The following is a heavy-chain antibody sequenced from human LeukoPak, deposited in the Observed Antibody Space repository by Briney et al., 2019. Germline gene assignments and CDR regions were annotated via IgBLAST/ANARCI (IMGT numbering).Heavy chain of an antibody. Sequence: SETLSLTCAVYGGSFSGYYWSWIRQPPGKGLEWIGEINHSGSTNYNPSLKSRVTISVDTSKNQFSLKLSSVTAADTAVYYCARRFDAVLLWLGESSGGFDYWGQGTLVTVSS. CDR2: INHSGST. CDR1: GGSFSGYY. V-gene: IGHV4-34*01. CDR3: ARRFDAVLLWLGESSGGFDY. J-gene: IGHJ4*02. D-gene: IGHD3-10*01.